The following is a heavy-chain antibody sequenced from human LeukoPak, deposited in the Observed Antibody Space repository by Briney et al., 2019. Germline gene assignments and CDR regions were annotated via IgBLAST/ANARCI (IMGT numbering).Heavy chain of an antibody. V-gene: IGHV1-8*01. D-gene: IGHD3-9*01. CDR1: GYTFISHG. CDR3: ASLRAYDILTGYYNDY. CDR2: MNPNSAST. Sequence: ASVKVSCKASGYTFISHGINWVRQATRQGLEWMVWMNPNSASTGYAQKFQGRVTMTRNTSVSTAYMELSSLRSEDTAVYYCASLRAYDILTGYYNDYWGQGTLVTVSS. J-gene: IGHJ4*02.